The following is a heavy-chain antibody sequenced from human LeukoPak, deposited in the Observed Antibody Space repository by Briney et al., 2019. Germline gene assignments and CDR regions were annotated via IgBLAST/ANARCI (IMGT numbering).Heavy chain of an antibody. J-gene: IGHJ5*02. Sequence: ASVKVSCKASGYTFTSYGISWVRQAPGQGLEWMGWVSAYNGNTNYAQKLQGRVTMTTDTSTSTAYMELRSLRSDDTAVYYCARADSGSLRAGWFDPWGQGTLVTVSS. CDR1: GYTFTSYG. CDR2: VSAYNGNT. CDR3: ARADSGSLRAGWFDP. D-gene: IGHD1-26*01. V-gene: IGHV1-18*01.